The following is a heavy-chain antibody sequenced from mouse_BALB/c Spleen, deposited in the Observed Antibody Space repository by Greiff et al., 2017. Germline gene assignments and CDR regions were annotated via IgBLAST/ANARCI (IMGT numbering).Heavy chain of an antibody. D-gene: IGHD2-12*01. Sequence: EVQLVESGGGLVQPGGSLKLSCAASGFTFSSYTMSWVRQTPEKRLEWVAYISNGGGSTYYPDTVKGRFTISRDNAKNTLYLQMSSLKSEDTAMYYCARGGSLRPDAMDYWGQGTSVTVSS. CDR1: GFTFSSYT. CDR2: ISNGGGST. V-gene: IGHV5-12-2*01. CDR3: ARGGSLRPDAMDY. J-gene: IGHJ4*01.